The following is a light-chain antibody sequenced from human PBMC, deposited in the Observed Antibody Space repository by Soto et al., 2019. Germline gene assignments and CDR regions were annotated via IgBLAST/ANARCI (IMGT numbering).Light chain of an antibody. CDR3: QQYYNSPLT. CDR2: CAS. V-gene: IGKV4-1*01. CDR1: QSVLSSSNNWNY. Sequence: IVMTQSPDSLPVSLGERTTITCKSSQSVLSSSNNWNYLAWYQQKPGQPPKALIYCASTRESGVPDRISGSGSGTDFTLTISSLQAEDVAVYYCQQYYNSPLTFGQGTRLEIK. J-gene: IGKJ5*01.